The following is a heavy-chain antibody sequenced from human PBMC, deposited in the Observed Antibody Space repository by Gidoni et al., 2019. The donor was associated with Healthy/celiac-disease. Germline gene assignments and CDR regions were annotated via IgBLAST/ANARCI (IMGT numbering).Heavy chain of an antibody. D-gene: IGHD3-16*02. CDR3: ATDGRLRLGEFSSLVAVWYFFDY. CDR1: FRSDA. V-gene: IGHV3-23*01. CDR2: MSGSGGST. Sequence: FRSDAMSWVRTAPGQGLAWVSAMSGSGGSTYYAASVKGRFTLSSDNSKNTLYLQMNSLSAEDTAVYSCATDGRLRLGEFSSLVAVWYFFDYWGQGTLVTVSS. J-gene: IGHJ4*02.